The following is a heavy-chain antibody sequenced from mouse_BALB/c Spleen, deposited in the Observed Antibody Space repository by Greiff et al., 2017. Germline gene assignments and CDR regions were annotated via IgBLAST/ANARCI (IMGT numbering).Heavy chain of an antibody. CDR3: ARQSHYYYFFDY. CDR1: GFTFSSYT. CDR2: ISNGGGST. D-gene: IGHD1-1*01. J-gene: IGHJ2*01. Sequence: EVQVVESGGGLVQPGGSLKLSCAASGFTFSSYTMSWVRQTPEKRLEWVAYISNGGGSTYYPDTVKGRFTISRDNAKNTLYLQMSSLKSEDTAMYYCARQSHYYYFFDYWGQGTTLTVSS. V-gene: IGHV5-12-2*01.